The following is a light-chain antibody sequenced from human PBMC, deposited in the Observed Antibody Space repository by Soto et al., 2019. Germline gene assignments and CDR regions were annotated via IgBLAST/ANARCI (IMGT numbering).Light chain of an antibody. J-gene: IGKJ5*01. Sequence: DIHMTHSPSTPSSSLLDIVTITFLASQSISSWLAWYQQKPGKAPKIRIYAASSLQGGVPSRFSGSGSGTEFTLTISSLQPEDFATYYCQQASSFPPTFGQGTRLEIK. V-gene: IGKV1-12*01. CDR3: QQASSFPPT. CDR1: QSISSW. CDR2: AAS.